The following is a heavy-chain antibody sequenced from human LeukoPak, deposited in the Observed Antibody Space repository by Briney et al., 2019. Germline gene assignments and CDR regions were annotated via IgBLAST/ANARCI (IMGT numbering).Heavy chain of an antibody. Sequence: ASVKVSCKASGGTFSSYAISWVRQAPGQGLEWMGGIIPIFGTANYAQKFQGRVTITADESTSTAYMELSSLRSEDTAVYYCVRGPHYDILADYLYYFDYWGQGTLVTVSS. J-gene: IGHJ4*02. V-gene: IGHV1-69*13. CDR1: GGTFSSYA. D-gene: IGHD3-9*01. CDR3: VRGPHYDILADYLYYFDY. CDR2: IIPIFGTA.